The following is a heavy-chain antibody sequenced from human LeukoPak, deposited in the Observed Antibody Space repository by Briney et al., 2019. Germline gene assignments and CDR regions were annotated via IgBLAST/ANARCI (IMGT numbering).Heavy chain of an antibody. J-gene: IGHJ4*02. D-gene: IGHD7-27*01. CDR2: INPNSGGT. Sequence: ASVKVSCKASGYTFTGYYMHWVRQAPGQGLEWMGWINPNSGGTNYAQKFQGRVTMTRDTSISTAYMELSRLRSDDTAVYYCARESDLISNWGSYFDYWGQGTLVTVSS. V-gene: IGHV1-2*02. CDR1: GYTFTGYY. CDR3: ARESDLISNWGSYFDY.